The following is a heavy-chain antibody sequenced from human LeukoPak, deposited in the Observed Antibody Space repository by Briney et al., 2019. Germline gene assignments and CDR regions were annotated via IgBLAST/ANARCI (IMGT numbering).Heavy chain of an antibody. D-gene: IGHD1-26*01. J-gene: IGHJ5*02. V-gene: IGHV4-34*01. CDR2: INHSGST. CDR1: GGSFSGYY. CDR3: ARGRGAPVVSWFDP. Sequence: PSETLSLTCAVYGGSFSGYYWSWIRQPPGKGLEWIGEINHSGSTNYNPSLKSRVTISVDTSKNQFPLKLSSVTAADTAVYYCARGRGAPVVSWFDPWGQGTLVTVSS.